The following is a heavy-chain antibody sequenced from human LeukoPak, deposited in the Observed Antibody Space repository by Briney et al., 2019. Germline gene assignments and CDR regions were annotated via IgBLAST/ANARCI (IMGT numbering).Heavy chain of an antibody. D-gene: IGHD4-23*01. CDR1: GFTFSSYA. Sequence: GGSLRLSCAASGFTFSSYAMSWVRQAPGKGLEWVSAISGSGGSTYYADSVKGRFTISRDNSKNTLYLQMNSLRAEDTAVYYCAKDPDYGGNSGDWFDPWGQGTLVTVSS. CDR2: ISGSGGST. V-gene: IGHV3-23*01. J-gene: IGHJ5*02. CDR3: AKDPDYGGNSGDWFDP.